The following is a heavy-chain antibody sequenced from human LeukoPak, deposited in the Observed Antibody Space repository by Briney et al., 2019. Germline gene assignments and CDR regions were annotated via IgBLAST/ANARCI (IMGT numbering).Heavy chain of an antibody. CDR1: GFTFSSFW. CDR2: INGDGSST. Sequence: PGGSLRLSCAASGFTFSSFWMHWVRQAPGKGLVWVSRINGDGSSTSYADFVEGRFSISRDNAQNTLYLQMHSLRAEDTAVYYCARDYYDSSGYSYGALDYWGQGTLVTVSS. D-gene: IGHD3-22*01. V-gene: IGHV3-74*01. J-gene: IGHJ4*02. CDR3: ARDYYDSSGYSYGALDY.